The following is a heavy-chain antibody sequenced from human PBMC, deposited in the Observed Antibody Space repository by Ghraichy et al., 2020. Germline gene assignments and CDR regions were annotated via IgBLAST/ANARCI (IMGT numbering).Heavy chain of an antibody. CDR3: AKDLPYDSSGYYRV. CDR1: GFTFSSYA. V-gene: IGHV3-23*01. CDR2: ISGSGGST. Sequence: GGSLRLSCAASGFTFSSYAMSWVRQAPGKGLEWVSAISGSGGSTYYADSVKGRFTISRDNSKNTLYLQMYSLRAEDTAVYYCAKDLPYDSSGYYRVWGQGTLVTVSS. D-gene: IGHD3-22*01. J-gene: IGHJ4*02.